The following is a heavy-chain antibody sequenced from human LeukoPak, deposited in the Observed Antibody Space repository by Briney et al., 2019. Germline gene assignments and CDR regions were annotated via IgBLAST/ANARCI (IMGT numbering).Heavy chain of an antibody. CDR2: INYDGSST. CDR1: GFTFSSYW. Sequence: AGGSLRLSCAASGFTFSSYWMHWIRQVPGKGLMWVSRINYDGSSTMYADSVKGRFTISRDNAKNTLHLQLNSLRAEDTAVYYCVKGEGYCSGGGCYRYWGQGALVGVTS. D-gene: IGHD2-15*01. V-gene: IGHV3-74*03. J-gene: IGHJ4*02. CDR3: VKGEGYCSGGGCYRY.